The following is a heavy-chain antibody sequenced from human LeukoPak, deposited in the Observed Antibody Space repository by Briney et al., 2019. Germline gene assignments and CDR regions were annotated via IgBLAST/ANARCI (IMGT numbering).Heavy chain of an antibody. D-gene: IGHD3-10*01. J-gene: IGHJ4*02. CDR3: ARTRRGSGSYFRP. Sequence: SSETXXLXXAXXGGSFSGYXWSWIRQPPGKGLEWIGEINHSGSTNYNPSLKSRVTISVDTSKNQFSLKLSSVTAADTAVYYCARTRRGSGSYFRPWGQGTLVTVSS. CDR1: GGSFSGYX. V-gene: IGHV4-34*01. CDR2: INHSGST.